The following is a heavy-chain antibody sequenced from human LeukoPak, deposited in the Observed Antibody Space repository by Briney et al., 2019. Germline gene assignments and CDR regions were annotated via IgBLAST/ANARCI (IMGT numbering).Heavy chain of an antibody. Sequence: EASVKVSCKASGYTFTRYGISWVRQAPRQGLEWMGWISPYNGDTNYAQRLQGRVTMTTDTSTSTAYMDLSSLRSDDTAVYYCARDAPGSTFDNWGQGTLVAVSS. J-gene: IGHJ4*02. D-gene: IGHD6-13*01. CDR3: ARDAPGSTFDN. V-gene: IGHV1-18*01. CDR2: ISPYNGDT. CDR1: GYTFTRYG.